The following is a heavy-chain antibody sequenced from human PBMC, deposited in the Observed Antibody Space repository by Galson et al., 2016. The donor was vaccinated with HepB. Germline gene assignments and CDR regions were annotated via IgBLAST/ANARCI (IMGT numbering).Heavy chain of an antibody. J-gene: IGHJ4*02. V-gene: IGHV3-23*01. CDR2: ISDSGGRT. D-gene: IGHD1-26*01. Sequence: SLRLSCAASGFTFSSYAMSWVRQAPGKGLEWVSGISDSGGRTPYADSVQGRFTISRDNSTSTLYLQLNGLRVDDTAVYYCAKRRGAAMIAAKVGDDFWGQGTLVIVSS. CDR1: GFTFSSYA. CDR3: AKRRGAAMIAAKVGDDF.